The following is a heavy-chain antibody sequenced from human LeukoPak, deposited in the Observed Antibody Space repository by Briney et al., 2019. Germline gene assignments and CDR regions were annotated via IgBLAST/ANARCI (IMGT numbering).Heavy chain of an antibody. Sequence: SETLSLTCTVSGGSISSSTYYWGWIRQPPGKGLEWIGNIYYSGSTYYNPSLKSRVTISVDTSKNQFSLRLSSVTAADTAVYYCARDGGGYDLEYWGQGTLVTVSS. J-gene: IGHJ4*02. CDR2: IYYSGST. D-gene: IGHD5-12*01. CDR3: ARDGGGYDLEY. CDR1: GGSISSSTYY. V-gene: IGHV4-39*07.